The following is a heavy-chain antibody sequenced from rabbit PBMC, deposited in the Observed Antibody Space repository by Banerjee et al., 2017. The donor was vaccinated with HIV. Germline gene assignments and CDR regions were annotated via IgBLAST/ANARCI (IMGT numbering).Heavy chain of an antibody. CDR3: ARAGVYAGSSSYTGFDFNL. J-gene: IGHJ4*01. CDR2: IYTTSGST. D-gene: IGHD8-1*01. V-gene: IGHV1S43*01. Sequence: QEQLVESGGGLVKPGASLTLTCTASGFSFSSGYDMCWVRLAPGRGLELIACIYTTSGSTWYASWVNGRFTISRSTSLNTVDLKMTSLTAADTATYFCARAGVYAGSSSYTGFDFNLWGPGTLVTVS. CDR1: GFSFSSGYD.